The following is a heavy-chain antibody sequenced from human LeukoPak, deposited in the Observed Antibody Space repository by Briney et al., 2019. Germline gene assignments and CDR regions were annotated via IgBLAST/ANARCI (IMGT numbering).Heavy chain of an antibody. CDR1: GFTLSSYS. J-gene: IGHJ4*02. Sequence: PGGSLRLSCAASGFTLSSYSMNWVRQAPGKGLEWVSVICSGGYTYYADSVKGRFTISRDNSKNTVYLQMNSLRAEDTAVYYCARDGGSGWFKNDYWGQGTLVTVSS. CDR3: ARDGGSGWFKNDY. CDR2: ICSGGYT. D-gene: IGHD6-19*01. V-gene: IGHV3-53*01.